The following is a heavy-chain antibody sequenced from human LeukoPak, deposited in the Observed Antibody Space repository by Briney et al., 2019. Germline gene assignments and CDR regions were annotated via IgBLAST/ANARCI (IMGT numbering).Heavy chain of an antibody. Sequence: GGSLRLSCAASGFTFSSYSMHWVRQAPGKGLEWVAVIWYDGSNKYYADSVKGRFTISRDNSKNTLYLQMNSLRAEDTAVYYCARDRYYDSSGYYSYYFDYWGQGTLVTVSS. V-gene: IGHV3-33*01. CDR1: GFTFSSYS. CDR2: IWYDGSNK. D-gene: IGHD3-22*01. J-gene: IGHJ4*02. CDR3: ARDRYYDSSGYYSYYFDY.